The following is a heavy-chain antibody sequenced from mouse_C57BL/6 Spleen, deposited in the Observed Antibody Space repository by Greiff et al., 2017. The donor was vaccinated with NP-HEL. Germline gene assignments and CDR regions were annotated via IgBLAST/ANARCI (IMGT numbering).Heavy chain of an antibody. CDR1: GYTFTNYT. D-gene: IGHD2-10*02. V-gene: IGHV1-4*01. Sequence: QVQLKQSGADLARPGASVKMSCKASGYTFTNYTMHWVNQRPGQGLEWIGYITPSSGYTKYNQKVKDKAPLTADKSSSTAYMQLSSLTSEDSAVYYCARSYGNYDAMDYWGQGTSVTVSS. J-gene: IGHJ4*01. CDR3: ARSYGNYDAMDY. CDR2: ITPSSGYT.